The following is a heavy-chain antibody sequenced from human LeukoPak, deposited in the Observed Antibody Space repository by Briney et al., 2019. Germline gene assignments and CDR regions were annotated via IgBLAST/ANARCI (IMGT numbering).Heavy chain of an antibody. J-gene: IGHJ4*02. V-gene: IGHV3-66*01. CDR1: GFTVISNY. Sequence: GGSLTLSCAASGFTVISNYMNWVRQAPGKGLEWVSVIYNDGSTHYADSVKGRFTISRDSSKNTLYLQMNSLRAEDTAVYYCAKDSSGTYFDYWGQGTLVSVSS. CDR2: IYNDGST. CDR3: AKDSSGTYFDY. D-gene: IGHD3-22*01.